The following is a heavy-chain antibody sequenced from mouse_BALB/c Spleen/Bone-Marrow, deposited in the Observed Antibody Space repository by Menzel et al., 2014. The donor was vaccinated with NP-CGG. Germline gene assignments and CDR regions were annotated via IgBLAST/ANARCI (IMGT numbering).Heavy chain of an antibody. CDR3: TRENYGFAY. D-gene: IGHD1-1*02. V-gene: IGHV1S81*02. CDR1: GYTFTSYY. J-gene: IGHJ3*01. Sequence: VQLQQSGAELVKPGASVKLSCKASGYTFTSYYMYWVKQRPGQGLEWIGEINPSNGGTNFNEKFKSKATLTVDKSSSTAYMQLSSLTSEDSAVYYCTRENYGFAYWGPGTLVTVSA. CDR2: INPSNGGT.